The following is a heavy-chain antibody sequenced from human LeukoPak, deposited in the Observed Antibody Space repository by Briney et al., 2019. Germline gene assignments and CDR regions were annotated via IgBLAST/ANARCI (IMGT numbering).Heavy chain of an antibody. CDR2: IYYSGST. Sequence: SETLSLTCTVSGGSISSYYWSWIRQPPGKGLEWIGYIYYSGSTNYNPSLKSRVTISVDTSKNQFSLKLTSVTAADTAVYYCARAPGTTFDYWGHGNMVTVSS. J-gene: IGHJ4*01. CDR3: ARAPGTTFDY. V-gene: IGHV4-59*08. CDR1: GGSISSYY. D-gene: IGHD4-17*01.